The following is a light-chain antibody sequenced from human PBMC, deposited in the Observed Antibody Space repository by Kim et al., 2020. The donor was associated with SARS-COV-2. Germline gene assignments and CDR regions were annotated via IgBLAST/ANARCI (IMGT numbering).Light chain of an antibody. Sequence: PSLTVSPGGTVTLTCGSSTGPVTSGHYPYWFQQKPGQVPRTLIYDTSNKDSWTPARSSGSLLGGKAALTLSAAHPEDEADYYCSVLHNGGRPFGGGTQLTVL. CDR2: DTS. CDR1: TGPVTSGHY. CDR3: SVLHNGGRP. J-gene: IGLJ2*01. V-gene: IGLV7-46*01.